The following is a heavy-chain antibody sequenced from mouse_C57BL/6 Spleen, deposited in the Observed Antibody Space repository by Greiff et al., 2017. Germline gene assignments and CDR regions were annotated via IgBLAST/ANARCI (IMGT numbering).Heavy chain of an antibody. Sequence: EVQLVESGEGLVKPGGSLKLSCAASGFTFSSYAMSWVRQTPEKRLEWVAYISSGGDYIYYADTVKGRFTISRDNARNTLYLQMSSLKSEDTAMYYCTRAPQLRLPFWYAMDYWGQGTSVTVSS. V-gene: IGHV5-9-1*02. J-gene: IGHJ4*01. CDR1: GFTFSSYA. CDR3: TRAPQLRLPFWYAMDY. CDR2: ISSGGDYI. D-gene: IGHD3-2*02.